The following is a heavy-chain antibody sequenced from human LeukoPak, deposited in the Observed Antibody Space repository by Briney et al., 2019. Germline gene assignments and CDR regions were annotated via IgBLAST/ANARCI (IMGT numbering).Heavy chain of an antibody. D-gene: IGHD2-21*02. Sequence: ASVKVSCKASGGTFSSYAISWVRQAPGQGLEWMGRIIPILGIANYAQKFQGRVTITADKSTSTAYMELSSLRSEDTAVYYCAARVLRCGGDCYLRYWGQGTLVTVFS. CDR1: GGTFSSYA. CDR2: IIPILGIA. V-gene: IGHV1-69*04. CDR3: AARVLRCGGDCYLRY. J-gene: IGHJ4*02.